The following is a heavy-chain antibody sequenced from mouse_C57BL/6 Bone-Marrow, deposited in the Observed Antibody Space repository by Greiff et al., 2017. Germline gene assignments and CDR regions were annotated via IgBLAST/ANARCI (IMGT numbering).Heavy chain of an antibody. D-gene: IGHD2-14*01. CDR3: TRYRGAMDY. CDR1: GYTFTDYE. Sequence: LVESGAELVRPGASVTLSCKASGYTFTDYEMHWVKQTPVHGLEWIGAIDPETGGTAYNQKFKGKAILTADKSSSTAYMELRSLTSEDSAVYYCTRYRGAMDYWGQGTSVTVSS. V-gene: IGHV1-15*01. CDR2: IDPETGGT. J-gene: IGHJ4*01.